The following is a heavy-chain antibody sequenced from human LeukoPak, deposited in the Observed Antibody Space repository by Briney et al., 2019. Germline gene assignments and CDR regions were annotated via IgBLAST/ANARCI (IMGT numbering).Heavy chain of an antibody. CDR3: ARDPGPYGSEKLDWFDP. CDR2: IYYSGST. V-gene: IGHV4-39*07. CDR1: GGSISSSSYY. D-gene: IGHD3-10*01. Sequence: PSETLSLTCTGSGGSISSSSYYWAWLRQPPGKGLEWIGSIYYSGSTYYNPSLKSRVTISIDTSDNQFSLKLTSVTAADRAVYCCARDPGPYGSEKLDWFDPWGQGTLVTVSS. J-gene: IGHJ5*02.